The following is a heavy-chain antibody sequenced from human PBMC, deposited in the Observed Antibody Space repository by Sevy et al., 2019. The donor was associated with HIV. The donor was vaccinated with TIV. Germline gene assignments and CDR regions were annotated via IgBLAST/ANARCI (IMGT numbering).Heavy chain of an antibody. CDR3: ARDGDYDFWSGYYFFGKKTDY. V-gene: IGHV3-48*01. CDR1: GFTFSSYS. CDR2: ISSSSSTI. D-gene: IGHD3-3*01. Sequence: GGSLRLSCAASGFTFSSYSMNWVRQAPGKGLEWVSYISSSSSTIYYADSVKGRFTISRDNAKNSLYLQMNSLRAEDTAVYYCARDGDYDFWSGYYFFGKKTDYWGQGTLVTVSS. J-gene: IGHJ4*02.